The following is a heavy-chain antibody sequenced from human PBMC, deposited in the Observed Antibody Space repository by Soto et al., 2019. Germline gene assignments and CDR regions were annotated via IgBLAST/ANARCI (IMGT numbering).Heavy chain of an antibody. J-gene: IGHJ4*02. CDR1: GYTFTSYY. CDR3: ARDRSYDSSGYDQYYFDY. CDR2: INPSGGST. V-gene: IGHV1-46*01. D-gene: IGHD3-22*01. Sequence: ASVKVSCKASGYTFTSYYMHWVRQAPGQGLEWMGIINPSGGSTSYAQKFQGRVTMTRDTSTSTVYMELSSLRSEDTAVYYCARDRSYDSSGYDQYYFDYWGQGTLVTVSS.